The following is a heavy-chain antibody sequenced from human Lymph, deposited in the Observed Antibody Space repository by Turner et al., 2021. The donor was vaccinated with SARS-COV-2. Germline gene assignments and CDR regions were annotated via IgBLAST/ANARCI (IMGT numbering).Heavy chain of an antibody. D-gene: IGHD3-16*01. Sequence: QVPLVQSGAGLVHPGRSLRLSCAASEFTFSNSGMHWVRKGPGRGLGWVAVIWFDGSNKYYADSVKGRFTTSRDNSKNTLYLQMNSLRAEDTAVYYCARHNGGRLDYWGQGTLVTVSS. V-gene: IGHV3-33*01. J-gene: IGHJ4*02. CDR3: ARHNGGRLDY. CDR2: IWFDGSNK. CDR1: EFTFSNSG.